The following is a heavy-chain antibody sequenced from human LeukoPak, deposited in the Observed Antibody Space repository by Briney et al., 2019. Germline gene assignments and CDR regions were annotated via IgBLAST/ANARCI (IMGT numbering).Heavy chain of an antibody. CDR3: AREITGTFDY. CDR1: GFTFHTYS. CDR2: ISSSSSTI. D-gene: IGHD4-17*01. J-gene: IGHJ4*02. Sequence: GPLRLSCAASGFTFHTYSMNWVRQAPRKGLEWVSHISSSSSTIYYADSVKGRFTISRDNAKTSLYLQMNSLRDEDTAMYYCAREITGTFDYWGQGTLVTVSS. V-gene: IGHV3-48*02.